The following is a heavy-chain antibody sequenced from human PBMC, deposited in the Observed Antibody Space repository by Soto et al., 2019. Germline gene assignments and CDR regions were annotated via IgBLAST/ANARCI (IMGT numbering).Heavy chain of an antibody. CDR2: IKDGGST. CDR3: ARGQEAIVVTH. Sequence: QVHLQQWGAGLLKPSETLSLTCAVNGGSLTGYYWSWIRQPPGKGLEWIGEIKDGGSTNYSPSLRGRVTISADTSKNQFSLRLNFVTAADTAVYFCARGQEAIVVTHWDQGALVTVSS. D-gene: IGHD5-12*01. J-gene: IGHJ4*02. CDR1: GGSLTGYY. V-gene: IGHV4-34*01.